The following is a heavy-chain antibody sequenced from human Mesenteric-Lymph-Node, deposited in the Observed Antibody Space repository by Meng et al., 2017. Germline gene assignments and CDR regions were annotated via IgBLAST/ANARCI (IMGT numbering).Heavy chain of an antibody. CDR2: ISVGDGNT. Sequence: VQLVQSGSELKKHGASVQVSCKASGYTFSDYAIHWVRQAPGQMLEWMGWISVGDGNTKYSQNFQGRVTITRDTSASTASMELSSLRSEGTAVYYCVRWYFDYWGQGTLVTVSS. J-gene: IGHJ4*02. CDR3: VRWYFDY. D-gene: IGHD6-13*01. CDR1: GYTFSDYA. V-gene: IGHV1-3*01.